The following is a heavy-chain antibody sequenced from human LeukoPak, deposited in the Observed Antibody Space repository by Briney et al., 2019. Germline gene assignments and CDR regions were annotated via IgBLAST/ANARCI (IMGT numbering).Heavy chain of an antibody. V-gene: IGHV3-9*01. Sequence: PGRSLRLSCAASGFTFDDYAMHWVRQAQGKGLEWVSGISWNSGSIGYADSVKGRFTISRDNAKNSLYLQMNSLRAEDTALYYCAKGLIVATMGGQDYWGQGTLVTVSS. CDR1: GFTFDDYA. D-gene: IGHD5-12*01. CDR3: AKGLIVATMGGQDY. CDR2: ISWNSGSI. J-gene: IGHJ4*02.